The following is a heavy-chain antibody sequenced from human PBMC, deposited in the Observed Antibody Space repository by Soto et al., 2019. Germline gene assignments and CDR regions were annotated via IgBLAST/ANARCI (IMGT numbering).Heavy chain of an antibody. Sequence: QVQLQQWGAGLLKPSETLSLTCAVYGGSFSGYYWSWIRQPPGKGLEWIGEINHSGSTNYNPSLKGRVTISVDTSKNQFSLKLSSVTAADTAVYYCARVPATAIPFDYWGQGTLVTVSS. CDR3: ARVPATAIPFDY. D-gene: IGHD2-2*02. CDR2: INHSGST. V-gene: IGHV4-34*01. J-gene: IGHJ4*02. CDR1: GGSFSGYY.